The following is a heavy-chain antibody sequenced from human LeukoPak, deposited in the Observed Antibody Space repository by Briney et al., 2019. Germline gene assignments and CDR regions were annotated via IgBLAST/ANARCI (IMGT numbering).Heavy chain of an antibody. V-gene: IGHV4-61*01. CDR1: GGSISSGNY. CDR2: IYYSGST. Sequence: SETLSLTCTVSGGSISSGNYWSWIRQPPGKGLEWIGYIYYSGSTNYNPSLKSRVTISVDTSKNQFSLKLSSVTAADTAVYYCARGRWSSWCLDYWGQGTLVTVSS. D-gene: IGHD6-13*01. CDR3: ARGRWSSWCLDY. J-gene: IGHJ4*02.